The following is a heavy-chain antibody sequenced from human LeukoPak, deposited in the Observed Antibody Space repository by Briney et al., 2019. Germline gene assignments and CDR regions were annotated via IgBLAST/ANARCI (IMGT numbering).Heavy chain of an antibody. CDR2: IKSKTDGGTT. CDR3: AKDIYYGSGARSGRYMDV. CDR1: GFTFSNGW. J-gene: IGHJ6*03. D-gene: IGHD3-10*01. Sequence: PGGSLRLSCAVSGFTFSNGWMSWVRQAPGKGLEWVGRIKSKTDGGTTDYAAPVKGRFTISRDDSKNTLYLQMNSLRAEDTAVYYCAKDIYYGSGARSGRYMDVWGKGTTVTISS. V-gene: IGHV3-15*01.